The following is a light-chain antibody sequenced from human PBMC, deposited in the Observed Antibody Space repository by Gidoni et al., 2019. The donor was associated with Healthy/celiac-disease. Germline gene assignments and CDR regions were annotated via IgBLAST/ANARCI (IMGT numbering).Light chain of an antibody. Sequence: IVMTPSPDSLAVSLGERATINCKSSQSVLYSSNNKNYLAWYQQKPGQPPKLLIYWASTRESGVPDRFSGSGAGTDFTRTISSLQAEDVAVYYCQQYYSTPYTFXQGTKLEIK. J-gene: IGKJ2*01. CDR1: QSVLYSSNNKNY. V-gene: IGKV4-1*01. CDR2: WAS. CDR3: QQYYSTPYT.